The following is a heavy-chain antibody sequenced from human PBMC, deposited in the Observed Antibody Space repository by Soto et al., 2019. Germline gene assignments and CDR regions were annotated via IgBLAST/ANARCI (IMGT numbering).Heavy chain of an antibody. V-gene: IGHV1-24*01. D-gene: IGHD3-10*01. J-gene: IGHJ4*02. CDR1: GYTLTELS. Sequence: SVKVSCKVSGYTLTELSMHWVRQAPGKGLEWMGGFDPEDGETIYAQKFQGRVTMTEDTSTDTAYMELSSLRSEDTAVYYCATDEPNPMVRGGYYFDYWGQGTLVTVSS. CDR2: FDPEDGET. CDR3: ATDEPNPMVRGGYYFDY.